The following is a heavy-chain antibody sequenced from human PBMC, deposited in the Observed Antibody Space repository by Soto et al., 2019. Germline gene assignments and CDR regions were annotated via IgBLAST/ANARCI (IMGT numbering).Heavy chain of an antibody. Sequence: ASVKVSCKASGYNFIDYSINWVRQAPGQGLEWMGWMNPKSGHTAHAQKIQGRVILTRDPSINTVYMELSSLTSGDTAVYFCARVIVDAILNSWGRESQFTSPQ. D-gene: IGHD2-21*01. J-gene: IGHJ4*02. CDR3: ARVIVDAILNS. CDR2: MNPKSGHT. CDR1: GYNFIDYS. V-gene: IGHV1-8*01.